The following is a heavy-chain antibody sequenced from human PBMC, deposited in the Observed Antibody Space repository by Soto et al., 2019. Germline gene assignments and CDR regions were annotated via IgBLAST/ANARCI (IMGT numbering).Heavy chain of an antibody. CDR3: ARHQASTYYDYVWGSYRYQWFDP. CDR1: GYGFTSYW. J-gene: IGHJ5*02. V-gene: IGHV5-10-1*01. Sequence: PGESLKISCKGSGYGFTSYWISWVRQMPGKGLEWMGRIDPSDSYTNYSPSFQGHVTISADKSISTAYLQWSSLKASDTAMYYCARHQASTYYDYVWGSYRYQWFDPWGQGTLVTVSS. CDR2: IDPSDSYT. D-gene: IGHD3-16*02.